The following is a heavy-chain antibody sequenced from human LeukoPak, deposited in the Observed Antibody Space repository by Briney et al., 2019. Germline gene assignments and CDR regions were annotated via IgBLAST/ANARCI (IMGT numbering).Heavy chain of an antibody. Sequence: PGRSLRLSCAASGLTFSSYGMHWDRQAPGKGLEWVAVISYAGSNKYYADSVKGRFTISRDNSKNTLYLQMNSLRAEDTAVYYCANDYYDSSGGVDYYFDYWGQRTLVTVSS. V-gene: IGHV3-30*18. J-gene: IGHJ4*02. CDR2: ISYAGSNK. CDR3: ANDYYDSSGGVDYYFDY. CDR1: GLTFSSYG. D-gene: IGHD3-22*01.